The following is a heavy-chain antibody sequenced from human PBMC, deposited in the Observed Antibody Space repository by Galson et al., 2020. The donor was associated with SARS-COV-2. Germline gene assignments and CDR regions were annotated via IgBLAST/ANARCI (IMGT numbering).Heavy chain of an antibody. J-gene: IGHJ3*02. CDR3: AREAGGSQGRTGALGS. Sequence: SETLSLTCTISGGSISYYYWNWVRQPPGKGLEWIGYLYYTGSTDNNQSLNSRVTISLDTPKNQFSLTLTSVTAADTAVYYCAREAGGSQGRTGALGSWGQGTMVTVSP. D-gene: IGHD6-19*01. CDR1: GGSISYYY. V-gene: IGHV4-59*12. CDR2: LYYTGST.